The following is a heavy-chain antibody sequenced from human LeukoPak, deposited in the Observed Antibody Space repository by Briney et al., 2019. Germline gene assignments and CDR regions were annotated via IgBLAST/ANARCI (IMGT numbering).Heavy chain of an antibody. D-gene: IGHD2-21*02. CDR1: GFIFSDYA. CDR3: ARGGISDWAYFDF. J-gene: IGHJ4*02. Sequence: ASVKVSCKASGFIFSDYAVHWVRQAPGQGLEWMGWINAANGDTEYSQNFQGRVAITWDTSASTAYINLSGLTSEDTAVYFCARGGISDWAYFDFWGLGTLVTVSS. V-gene: IGHV1-3*01. CDR2: INAANGDT.